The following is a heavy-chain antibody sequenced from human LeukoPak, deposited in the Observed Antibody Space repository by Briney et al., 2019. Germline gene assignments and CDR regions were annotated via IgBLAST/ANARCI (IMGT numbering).Heavy chain of an antibody. D-gene: IGHD3-22*01. CDR1: GFTFSSYW. Sequence: GGSLRLPCIVSGFTFSSYWMTWVRQAPGKGLEWVANIKQAGSEKYYVDSVKGRFTISRDNAQNSLYLHMNSLRAEDTAVYCCARGYYDSSGYYYDYWGQGTLVTVSS. CDR2: IKQAGSEK. J-gene: IGHJ4*02. CDR3: ARGYYDSSGYYYDY. V-gene: IGHV3-7*04.